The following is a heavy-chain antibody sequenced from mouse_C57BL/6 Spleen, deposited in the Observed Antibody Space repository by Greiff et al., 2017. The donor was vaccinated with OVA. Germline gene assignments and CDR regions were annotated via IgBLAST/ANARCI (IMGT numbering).Heavy chain of an antibody. V-gene: IGHV6-6*01. J-gene: IGHJ4*01. CDR1: GFTFSDAW. CDR2: IRNKANNPAT. Sequence: EVKVEESGGGLVQPGGSMKLSCAASGFTFSDAWMDWVRQSPEKGLEWVAEIRNKANNPATYYAESVKGRFTISRDESKSSVYLQMNSLRAEDTGIYYCTRVTSYDYAMDYWGKGTSVTVSS. D-gene: IGHD2-12*01. CDR3: TRVTSYDYAMDY.